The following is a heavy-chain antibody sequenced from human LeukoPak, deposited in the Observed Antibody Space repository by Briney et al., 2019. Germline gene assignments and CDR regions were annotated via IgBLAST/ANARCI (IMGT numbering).Heavy chain of an antibody. Sequence: ASVKVSCKVSGYTLTELSMHWVRQAPGKGLEWMGGFDPEDGETIYAQKFQGRVTMTRDTSTSTVYMELSSLRSEDTAVYYCARDVGYSGNYFDYWGQGTLVTVSS. D-gene: IGHD3-22*01. J-gene: IGHJ4*02. CDR1: GYTLTELS. CDR3: ARDVGYSGNYFDY. V-gene: IGHV1-24*01. CDR2: FDPEDGET.